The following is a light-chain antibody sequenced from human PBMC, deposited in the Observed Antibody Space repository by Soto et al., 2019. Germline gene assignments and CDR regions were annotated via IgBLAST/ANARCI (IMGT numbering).Light chain of an antibody. J-gene: IGKJ1*01. CDR2: DAS. CDR3: QQRSDCPPT. V-gene: IGKV3-11*01. Sequence: EIVLTQAQATLSLSPGERATLSCRASQSVSSYLAGYQQKPGQAPRLLIYDASSRATAIPARFSASGSGTDFTLSISSQDPEDFAVYYFQQRSDCPPTFGQGTQGQIK. CDR1: QSVSSY.